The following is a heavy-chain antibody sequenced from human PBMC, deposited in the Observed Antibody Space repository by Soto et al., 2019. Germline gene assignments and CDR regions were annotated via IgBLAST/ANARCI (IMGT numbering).Heavy chain of an antibody. CDR1: GGTFSSYA. J-gene: IGHJ6*02. Sequence: ASVKVSCKASGGTFSSYAISWVRQAPGQGLEWMGGIIPIFGTANYTQKFQGRVTITADESTSTAYMELSSLRSEDTAVYYCARDSGSWELLRRGPDYYYYGMDVWGQGTTVTVSS. V-gene: IGHV1-69*13. D-gene: IGHD1-26*01. CDR3: ARDSGSWELLRRGPDYYYYGMDV. CDR2: IIPIFGTA.